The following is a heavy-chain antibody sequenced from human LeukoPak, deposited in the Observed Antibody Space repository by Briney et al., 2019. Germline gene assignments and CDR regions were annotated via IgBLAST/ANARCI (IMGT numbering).Heavy chain of an antibody. CDR2: ISGSGDST. Sequence: GGSLRLSCAASGFTFSSYAMSWVRQAPGKGLEWVSAISGSGDSTYYADSVKGRFTISRDNSKNTLYLQMNSLRAEDTAVYYCAKPESYYDSSGYDYWGQGTLVTVSS. V-gene: IGHV3-23*01. CDR1: GFTFSSYA. J-gene: IGHJ4*02. D-gene: IGHD3-22*01. CDR3: AKPESYYDSSGYDY.